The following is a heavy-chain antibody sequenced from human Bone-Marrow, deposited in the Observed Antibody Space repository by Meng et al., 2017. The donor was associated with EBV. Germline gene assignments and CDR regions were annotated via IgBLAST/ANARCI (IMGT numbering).Heavy chain of an antibody. V-gene: IGHV3-21*01. D-gene: IGHD2-15*01. J-gene: IGHJ4*02. CDR2: ISSSSSYI. Sequence: EVQLVESGGXXXXXGXSLXLSCAASGFTFSSYSMNWVRQAPGKGLEWVSSISSSSSYIYYADSMKGRFTISRDNAKNSLFLQMNSLRAEDTAVYYCARIGGGYCSGGSCYSQGHLDYWGQGTLVTVSS. CDR1: GFTFSSYS. CDR3: ARIGGGYCSGGSCYSQGHLDY.